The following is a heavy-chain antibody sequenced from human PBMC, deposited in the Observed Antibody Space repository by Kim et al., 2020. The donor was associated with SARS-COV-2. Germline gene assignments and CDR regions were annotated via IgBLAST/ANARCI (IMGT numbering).Heavy chain of an antibody. Sequence: GGSLRLSCAASGFTFSNAWMSWVRQAPGKGLEWVGRIKSKTDGGTTDYAAPVKGRFTISRDDSKNTLYLQMNSLKTEDTAVYYCTAIRWQYYYYYDGMYVWGEETTVSVSS. D-gene: IGHD2-2*01. CDR2: IKSKTDGGTT. CDR1: GFTFSNAW. V-gene: IGHV3-15*01. J-gene: IGHJ6*04. CDR3: TAIRWQYYYYYDGMYV.